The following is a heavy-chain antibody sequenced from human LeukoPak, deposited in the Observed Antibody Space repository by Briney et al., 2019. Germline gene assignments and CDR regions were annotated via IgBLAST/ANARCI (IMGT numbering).Heavy chain of an antibody. J-gene: IGHJ4*02. CDR1: GFIFSNYW. CDR3: ASTGDIWSAYPY. CDR2: IRQDGSEH. Sequence: GGSLRLSCAASGFIFSNYWMSWVRQAPGKGLEWVANIRQDGSEHYYVDSVKGRFTISRDNSKNTLYLQMNSLRAEDTAVYYCASTGDIWSAYPYWGQGTLVTVSS. D-gene: IGHD3-3*01. V-gene: IGHV3-7*03.